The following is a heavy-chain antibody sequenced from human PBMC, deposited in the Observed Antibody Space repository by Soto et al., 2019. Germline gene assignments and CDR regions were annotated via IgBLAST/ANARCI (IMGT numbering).Heavy chain of an antibody. J-gene: IGHJ6*02. V-gene: IGHV5-51*01. CDR2: IYPGDSDT. CDR1: GYSFTSYW. D-gene: IGHD3-9*01. CDR3: ARVFEDGFPYYYGMDV. Sequence: GESLKLSCKGSGYSFTSYWIGWVRQMPGKGLEWMGIIYPGDSDTRYSPSFQGQVTISADKSISTAYLQMNSLRAEDTAVYYCARVFEDGFPYYYGMDVWGQGTTVTVSS.